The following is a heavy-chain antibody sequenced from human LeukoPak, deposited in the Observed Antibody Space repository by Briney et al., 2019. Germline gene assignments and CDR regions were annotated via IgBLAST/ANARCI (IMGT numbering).Heavy chain of an antibody. CDR2: IYYSGST. D-gene: IGHD6-19*01. V-gene: IGHV4-61*01. Sequence: PSETLSLTCAVSGYSISSGYYWSWIRQPPGKGLEWIGYIYYSGSTNYNPSLKSRVTISVDTSKNQFSLKLSSVTAADTAVYYCARVFVIAVAGTIYFDYWGQGTLVTVSS. CDR3: ARVFVIAVAGTIYFDY. CDR1: GYSISSGYY. J-gene: IGHJ4*02.